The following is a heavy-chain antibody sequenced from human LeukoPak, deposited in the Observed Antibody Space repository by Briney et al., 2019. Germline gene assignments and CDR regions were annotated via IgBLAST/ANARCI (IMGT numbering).Heavy chain of an antibody. CDR3: AKDSAGVYTDYVHETN. CDR2: ISSSGSTI. J-gene: IGHJ4*02. V-gene: IGHV3-48*03. Sequence: GGSLRLSCAASGFTFSSYEMNWVRQAPGKGLEWVSYISSSGSTIYYADSVKGRFTISRDNAKNSLYLQMNSLRAEDTAIYYCAKDSAGVYTDYVHETNWGQGTLVTVSS. CDR1: GFTFSSYE. D-gene: IGHD5-12*01.